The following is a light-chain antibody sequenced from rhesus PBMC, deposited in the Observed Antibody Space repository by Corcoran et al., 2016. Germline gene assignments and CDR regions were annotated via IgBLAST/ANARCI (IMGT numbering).Light chain of an antibody. Sequence: DIQMTQSPSSLSASVGDTVTITCRASQDVNNYLAWYQQKRGKATKPLIYNASSVESGGTSRFTGSRSVTDFTLTLSSLQPEEFATYNCQQHKSYPPAFGPGTKVEIK. CDR1: QDVNNY. V-gene: IGKV1S16*01. CDR2: NAS. J-gene: IGKJ2*01. CDR3: QQHKSYPPA.